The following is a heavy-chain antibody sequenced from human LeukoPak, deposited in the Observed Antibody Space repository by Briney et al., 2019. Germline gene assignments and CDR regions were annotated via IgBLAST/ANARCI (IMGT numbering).Heavy chain of an antibody. CDR1: GYTFTSYD. Sequence: GASVKVSCKXSGYTFTSYDINWVRQSTGQGLEWMGWMNPNSGNTGYAQKFQGRVTITRNTSISTAYMELSSLRSEDTAVYYCASGHPYDSSGYVDYWGQGTLVTVSS. D-gene: IGHD3-22*01. V-gene: IGHV1-8*03. CDR3: ASGHPYDSSGYVDY. J-gene: IGHJ4*02. CDR2: MNPNSGNT.